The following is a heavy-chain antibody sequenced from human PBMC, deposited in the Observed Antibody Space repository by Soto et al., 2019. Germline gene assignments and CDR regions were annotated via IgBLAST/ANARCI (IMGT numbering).Heavy chain of an antibody. Sequence: QVQLVQSGAEVKKPGSSVTASCKASRGTLSSYAISWVRQAPGQGLEWMGGIIPIFGTANYAQKVQGIVTITADESTSTAYRELSSVGSEDNSGYYCARDQSEGVGVPAAMDYWGKGTLVTVSS. CDR2: IIPIFGTA. CDR1: RGTLSSYA. J-gene: IGHJ4*02. V-gene: IGHV1-69*01. CDR3: ARDQSEGVGVPAAMDY. D-gene: IGHD2-2*01.